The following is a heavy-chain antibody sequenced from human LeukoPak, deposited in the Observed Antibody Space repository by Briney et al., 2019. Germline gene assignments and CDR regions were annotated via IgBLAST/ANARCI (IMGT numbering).Heavy chain of an antibody. CDR1: GFTFSNFA. J-gene: IGHJ4*02. V-gene: IGHV3-30*04. Sequence: GGSLRLSCAASGFTFSNFAMHWVRQAPGKGLEWVAVISYDGSNKYEDSVKGRFTISRDNSKNTLYLQMNSLRAEDTAVYFCARDSYGFDCWGQGTLVTFSS. CDR2: ISYDGSNK. CDR3: ARDSYGFDC. D-gene: IGHD5-18*01.